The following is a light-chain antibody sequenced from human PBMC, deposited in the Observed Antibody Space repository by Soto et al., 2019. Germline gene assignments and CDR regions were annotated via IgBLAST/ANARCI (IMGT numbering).Light chain of an antibody. V-gene: IGKV3-15*01. CDR1: QSVSSN. J-gene: IGKJ1*01. Sequence: EIVVTQSPATLSVSPGERVTLSCRASQSVSSNLAWYQQKPGQPPRLLIYGASTRATGIPARFSGSGSGTEFTHTISSLQSEDFAVYYCQQYNNWGAFGQGTKVEIK. CDR2: GAS. CDR3: QQYNNWGA.